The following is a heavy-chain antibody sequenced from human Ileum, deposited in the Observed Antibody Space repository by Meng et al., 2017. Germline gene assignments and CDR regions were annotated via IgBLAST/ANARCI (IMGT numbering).Heavy chain of an antibody. CDR3: ATSNDRDVYYLGY. CDR1: GTW. D-gene: IGHD3-22*01. CDR2: IFQSGRT. Sequence: LEESGPRLSEPWGTLSLTCGVSGTWWSLVRQPPGKGLEWIGEIFQSGRTNYNPSLKSRVTISIDKSKSQISLQLSAVTAADTAVYSCATSNDRDVYYLGYWGQGTLVTVPS. V-gene: IGHV4-4*02. J-gene: IGHJ4*02.